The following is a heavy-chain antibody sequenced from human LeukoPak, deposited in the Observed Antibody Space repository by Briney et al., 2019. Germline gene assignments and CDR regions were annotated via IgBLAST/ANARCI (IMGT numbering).Heavy chain of an antibody. CDR3: AKGGVTTTDYYYYGMDV. V-gene: IGHV3-9*01. D-gene: IGHD4-11*01. Sequence: GRSLRLSCAASGFTFDDYAMHWVRHAPGKGLEWVSGISWNSGSIGYADSVKGRFTISRDNAKNSLYLQMNSLRAEDTALYYCAKGGVTTTDYYYYGMDVWGQGTTVTVSS. CDR2: ISWNSGSI. J-gene: IGHJ6*02. CDR1: GFTFDDYA.